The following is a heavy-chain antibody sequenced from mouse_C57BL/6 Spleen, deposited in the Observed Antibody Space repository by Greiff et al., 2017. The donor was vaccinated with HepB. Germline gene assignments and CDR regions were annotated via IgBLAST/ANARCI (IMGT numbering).Heavy chain of an antibody. CDR3: ASSNWAYAMDY. J-gene: IGHJ4*01. Sequence: EVQRVESGPGMVKPSQSLSLTCTVTGYSITSGYDWHWIRHFPGNKLEWMGYISYSGSTNYNPSLKSRISITHDTSKNHFVLKLNSVTTEDTATYYCASSNWAYAMDYWGQGTSVTVSS. V-gene: IGHV3-1*01. CDR2: ISYSGST. D-gene: IGHD4-1*01. CDR1: GYSITSGYD.